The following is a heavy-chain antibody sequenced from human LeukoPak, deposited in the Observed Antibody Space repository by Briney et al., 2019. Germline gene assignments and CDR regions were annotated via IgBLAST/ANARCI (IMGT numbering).Heavy chain of an antibody. V-gene: IGHV4-59*01. J-gene: IGHJ3*02. CDR1: GGAISSYY. CDR2: IYYSGST. D-gene: IGHD5-24*01. CDR3: ARGLLDGYTHPAAFDI. Sequence: SETLSLTCTVSGGAISSYYWSWIRQPPGKGLEWIGYIYYSGSTNYNPSLKSRVTISVDTSKNQFSLKLSSVTAADTAVYYCARGLLDGYTHPAAFDIWGQGTMVTVSS.